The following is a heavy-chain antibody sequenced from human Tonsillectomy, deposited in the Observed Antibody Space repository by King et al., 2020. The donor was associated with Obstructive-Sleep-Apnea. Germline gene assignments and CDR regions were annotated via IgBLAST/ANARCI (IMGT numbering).Heavy chain of an antibody. CDR3: ARDRRGGGWSYNWFDP. CDR2: IYYSGST. CDR1: GGSISSSSYY. D-gene: IGHD6-19*01. Sequence: QLQESGPGLVKPSETLSLTCTVSGGSISSSSYYWGWIRQPPGKGLEWIGSIYYSGSTYYNPSLKSRVIISVDTSKNQFSLKLSSVTAADTAVYYCARDRRGGGWSYNWFDPWGQGTLVTVSS. V-gene: IGHV4-39*07. J-gene: IGHJ5*02.